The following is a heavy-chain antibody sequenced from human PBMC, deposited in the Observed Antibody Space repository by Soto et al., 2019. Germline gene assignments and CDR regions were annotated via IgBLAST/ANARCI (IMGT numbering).Heavy chain of an antibody. CDR3: AKNYAEDAAFFAY. D-gene: IGHD3-16*01. Sequence: DVHLLDSGGGLVQPGGSLRLSCAASGFTFTNYAMTWVRQAPGKGPEWVSAISGSGAHTYYADSVRGRFTISSDNSKHTLYLQLNSLRAEDTAVYYCAKNYAEDAAFFAYWGRGTLVTVSS. J-gene: IGHJ4*02. CDR2: ISGSGAHT. V-gene: IGHV3-23*01. CDR1: GFTFTNYA.